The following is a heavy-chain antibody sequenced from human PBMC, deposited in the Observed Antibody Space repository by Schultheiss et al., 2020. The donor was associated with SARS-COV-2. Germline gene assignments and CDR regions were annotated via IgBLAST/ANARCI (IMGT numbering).Heavy chain of an antibody. CDR1: GGSISSGGYS. D-gene: IGHD3-22*01. CDR3: ARGSYYYDSSGYSHDAFDI. V-gene: IGHV4-30-2*01. J-gene: IGHJ3*02. CDR2: IYHSGST. Sequence: SETLSLTCAVSGGSISSGGYSWSWIRQPPGKGLEWIGYIYHSGSTYYNPSLKSRVTISVDRSKNQFSLKLSSVTAADTAVYYCARGSYYYDSSGYSHDAFDIWGQGTMVTVSS.